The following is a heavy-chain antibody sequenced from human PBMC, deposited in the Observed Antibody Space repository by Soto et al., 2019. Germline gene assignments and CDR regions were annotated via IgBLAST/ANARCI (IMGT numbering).Heavy chain of an antibody. CDR1: GFTFSNYG. V-gene: IGHV3-30*03. Sequence: QLQLVESGGGVVQPGRSLRLSCAASGFTFSNYGMHWVRQAPGKGLEWVAVISYDGNNKYYADSVKGRFTISRDNSKNTLYLQMNSLRPEDTAVYSKVSAQLVHYFYFHYMDVWGKGTTVTVSS. CDR3: VSAQLVHYFYFHYMDV. CDR2: ISYDGNNK. J-gene: IGHJ6*03. D-gene: IGHD6-6*01.